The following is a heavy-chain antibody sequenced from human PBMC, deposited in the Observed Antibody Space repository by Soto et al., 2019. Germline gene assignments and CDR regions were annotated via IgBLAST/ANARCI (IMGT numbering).Heavy chain of an antibody. Sequence: QVQLVQSGAEVKKPGASVKVSCKASGYSFTSYGISWVRQAPGQGLEWMGWISAYNGNRKYAQKLQGRATMTTDTSSSTAYMELRSLRSDATAVYYCARDLGQQLVDYWGQGTLVTVSS. V-gene: IGHV1-18*01. D-gene: IGHD6-13*01. CDR2: ISAYNGNR. J-gene: IGHJ4*02. CDR1: GYSFTSYG. CDR3: ARDLGQQLVDY.